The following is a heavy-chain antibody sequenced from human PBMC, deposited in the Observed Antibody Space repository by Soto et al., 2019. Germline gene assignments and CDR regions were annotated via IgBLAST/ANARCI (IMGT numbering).Heavy chain of an antibody. D-gene: IGHD3-3*01. CDR3: AKDVRMAFDFWTDYPPSYDF. V-gene: IGHV3-23*01. J-gene: IGHJ4*02. CDR2: LSGGGGRT. CDR1: GFTFSSYA. Sequence: EVQVLESGGGLVQPGGSLRLSCAASGFTFSSYAMDWVRQAPGKGLEWVSGLSGGGGRTYYADSVKGRFTISRDNAKNTLYLDMNSLRAEDTAIYYCAKDVRMAFDFWTDYPPSYDFWGQGTLVTVSS.